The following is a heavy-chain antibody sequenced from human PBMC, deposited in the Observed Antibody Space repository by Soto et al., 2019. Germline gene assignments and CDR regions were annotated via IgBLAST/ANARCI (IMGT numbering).Heavy chain of an antibody. Sequence: SVKVSCKASGGTFSSYTISWVRQAPGQGLEWMGRIIPILGIANYAQKFQGRVTITADKSTSTAYMELSSLRSDDTAVYYCAREGGCSGGSCYSYYYYYMDVWGKGTTVTVSS. CDR1: GGTFSSYT. V-gene: IGHV1-69*04. CDR2: IIPILGIA. D-gene: IGHD2-15*01. J-gene: IGHJ6*03. CDR3: AREGGCSGGSCYSYYYYYMDV.